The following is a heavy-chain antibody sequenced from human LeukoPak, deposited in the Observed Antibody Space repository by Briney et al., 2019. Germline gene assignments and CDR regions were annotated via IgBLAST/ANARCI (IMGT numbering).Heavy chain of an antibody. CDR1: GGSISSYY. Sequence: SETLSLTCTVSGGSISSYYWSWIRQPAGKGLEWIGRIYTSGSTNYNPSLKSRVTMSVDTSKNQFSLKLSSVTAADTALYYCARAVISFGAAVAKGFDCWGQGTLVTVSS. CDR2: IYTSGST. J-gene: IGHJ4*02. CDR3: ARAVISFGAAVAKGFDC. V-gene: IGHV4-4*07. D-gene: IGHD3-16*01.